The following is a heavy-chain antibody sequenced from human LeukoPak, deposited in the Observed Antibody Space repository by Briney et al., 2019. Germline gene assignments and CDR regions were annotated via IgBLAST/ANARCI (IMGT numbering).Heavy chain of an antibody. CDR3: ARDRDYYGSGSYHY. Sequence: ASVKVSCKASGYTFTSYGISWVRQAPGQGLEWMGWISAYNGNTNYAQKLQGRVTMTTDTSTSTAYMELRSLRSDDTAVYYCARDRDYYGSGSYHYWGQGTLVTVSS. D-gene: IGHD3-10*01. CDR2: ISAYNGNT. V-gene: IGHV1-18*01. CDR1: GYTFTSYG. J-gene: IGHJ4*02.